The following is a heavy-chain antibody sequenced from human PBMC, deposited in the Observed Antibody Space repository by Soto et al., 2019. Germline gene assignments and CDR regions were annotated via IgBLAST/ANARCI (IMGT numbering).Heavy chain of an antibody. CDR1: GFTFSSYG. D-gene: IGHD3-22*01. J-gene: IGHJ4*02. CDR2: ISYDGSKK. Sequence: PGGSLRLSCAASGFTFSSYGIHWVRQAPGKGLEWVAVISYDGSKKNYLDSVKGRFTISRDNSKNTMYLEMNSLRAEDTAIYYCAKDTYYHDTSGYYVFDYWGQGTLVTVS. V-gene: IGHV3-30*18. CDR3: AKDTYYHDTSGYYVFDY.